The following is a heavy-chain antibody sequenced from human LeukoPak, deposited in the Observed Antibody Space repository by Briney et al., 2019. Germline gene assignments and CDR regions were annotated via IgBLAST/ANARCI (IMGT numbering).Heavy chain of an antibody. Sequence: GGSLRLSCAASGFSLSSFEMNWVRQAPGKGLEWIAYVDNDGWVTSNYADSVKGPFTITRDDAKSSLYLQMDSLTVQDTAVYYCARDLIGWSLDPWGQGTLVSVSS. CDR2: VDNDGWVT. CDR1: GFSLSSFE. J-gene: IGHJ5*02. V-gene: IGHV3-48*03. CDR3: ARDLIGWSLDP. D-gene: IGHD2-2*03.